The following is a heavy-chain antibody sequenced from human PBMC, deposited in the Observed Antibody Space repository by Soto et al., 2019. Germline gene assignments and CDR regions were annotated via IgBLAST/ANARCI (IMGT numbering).Heavy chain of an antibody. V-gene: IGHV3-49*04. CDR1: GFTFGDYA. Sequence: PGGSLRLSCTASGFTFGDYAMSWVRQAPGKGLEWVGFIRSKAYGGTTEHAASVKGRFTISRDDSKSIAYLQMNSLKTEDTVVYYCTRVVAEFRYNWFDPWGQGTLVTVSS. CDR2: IRSKAYGGTT. J-gene: IGHJ5*02. D-gene: IGHD3-10*01. CDR3: TRVVAEFRYNWFDP.